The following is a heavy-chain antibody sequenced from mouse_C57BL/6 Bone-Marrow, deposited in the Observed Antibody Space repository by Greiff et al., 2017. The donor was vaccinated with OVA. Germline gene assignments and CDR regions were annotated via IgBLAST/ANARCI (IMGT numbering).Heavy chain of an antibody. CDR1: GYTFTSYW. J-gene: IGHJ2*01. D-gene: IGHD4-1*01. CDR2: IDPSDSET. V-gene: IGHV1-52*01. Sequence: QVQLQQPGAELVRPGSSVKLSCKASGYTFTSYWMHWVKQRPIQGLEWIGNIDPSDSETHYNQKFKDKATLTVDKSSSTAYMQLSSLTSEDSAVYYCARGALTGTVDYWGQGTTLTVSS. CDR3: ARGALTGTVDY.